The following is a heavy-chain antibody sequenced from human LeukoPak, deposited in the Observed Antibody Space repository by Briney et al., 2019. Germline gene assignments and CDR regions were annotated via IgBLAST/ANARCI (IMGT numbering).Heavy chain of an antibody. V-gene: IGHV3-23*01. CDR3: AKDPNGDYVGAFDI. CDR2: IHGSGETT. J-gene: IGHJ3*02. Sequence: GGSLRLSCAASALRFSSFAMTWVRQVPGKGLEWVSGIHGSGETTYYADSVKGRFTISRDNSREMLYLQMNSLRVEDTAVYYCAKDPNGDYVGAFDIWGQGTMVTVSS. D-gene: IGHD4-17*01. CDR1: ALRFSSFA.